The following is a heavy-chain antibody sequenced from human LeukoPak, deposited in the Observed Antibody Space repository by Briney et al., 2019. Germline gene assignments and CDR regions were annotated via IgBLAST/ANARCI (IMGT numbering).Heavy chain of an antibody. V-gene: IGHV3-30*02. Sequence: GGSLRLSCAASGFKFSDYGMHWVRQAPGKGLEWLAFTQYDGNNKYYADSVKGRFTVSRDISKNTQYLQMDSLRTEDTAVYYCAKDAYFCSGGSCSASDCWGQGTLVTVSS. D-gene: IGHD2-15*01. J-gene: IGHJ4*02. CDR3: AKDAYFCSGGSCSASDC. CDR2: TQYDGNNK. CDR1: GFKFSDYG.